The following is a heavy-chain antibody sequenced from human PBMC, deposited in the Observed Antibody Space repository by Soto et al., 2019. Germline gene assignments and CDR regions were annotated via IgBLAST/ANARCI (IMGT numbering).Heavy chain of an antibody. Sequence: ASVKVSCKASGYTFTSYDINWVRQATGQGLEWMGWMNPNSGNTGYAQKFQGRVTMTRNTSISTAYMELSSLRSEDTAVYYCAKGVVPAWRGSYYYGMDVWGQGTTVTVSS. CDR3: AKGVVPAWRGSYYYGMDV. D-gene: IGHD2-2*01. CDR2: MNPNSGNT. V-gene: IGHV1-8*01. CDR1: GYTFTSYD. J-gene: IGHJ6*02.